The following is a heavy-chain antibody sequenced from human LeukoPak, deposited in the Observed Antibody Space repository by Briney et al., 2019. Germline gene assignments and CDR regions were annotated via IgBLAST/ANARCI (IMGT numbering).Heavy chain of an antibody. CDR2: ISYDGSNK. Sequence: PGGSLRLSCAASGFTFSSYAMHWVRQAPGKGLEWVAVISYDGSNKYYADSVKGRFTISRDNSKNTLYLQMNSLRAEDTAVYYCARDIVVVPAMRYYYYGMDVWGQGTMVTVSS. CDR1: GFTFSSYA. J-gene: IGHJ6*02. V-gene: IGHV3-30*04. D-gene: IGHD2-2*01. CDR3: ARDIVVVPAMRYYYYGMDV.